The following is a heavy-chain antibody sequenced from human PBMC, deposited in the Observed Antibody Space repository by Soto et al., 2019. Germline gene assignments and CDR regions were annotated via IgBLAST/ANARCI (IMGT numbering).Heavy chain of an antibody. CDR2: IYYSGET. V-gene: IGHV4-59*01. J-gene: IGHJ6*02. D-gene: IGHD3-10*01. CDR1: GDSISRYY. CDR3: ATEQGGAFLKGSGMDV. Sequence: QVQLQESGPGLVKPSETLSLTCTVSGDSISRYYWSWIRLSPGKGLEWIGYIYYSGETNYNPSVKSRVTRSEDRTKNQFSLKLSSVTAADTAVYYCATEQGGAFLKGSGMDVWGQGTTVTVSS.